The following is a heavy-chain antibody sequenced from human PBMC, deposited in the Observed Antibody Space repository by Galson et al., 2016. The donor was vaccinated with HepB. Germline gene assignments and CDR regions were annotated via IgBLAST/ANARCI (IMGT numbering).Heavy chain of an antibody. CDR1: GGSITSSNYF. Sequence: ETLSLTCSVPGGSITSSNYFWDWIRQPPGKGLEWIGTISSSGNPYYNASLVSRLTLSVDSSTDQYSLSLISVTAADTAVYYCAQRRPPTPVGASWYVHWGQGTLVTVTS. V-gene: IGHV4-39*01. CDR2: ISSSGNP. J-gene: IGHJ1*01. D-gene: IGHD2-2*01. CDR3: AQRRPPTPVGASWYVH.